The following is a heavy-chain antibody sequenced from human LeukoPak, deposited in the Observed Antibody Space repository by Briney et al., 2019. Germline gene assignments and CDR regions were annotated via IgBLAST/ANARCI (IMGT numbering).Heavy chain of an antibody. CDR3: ARGPITMVRGVTPDAFDI. Sequence: SEPLSLTFTVSGGSISSYYWSWIRPPPGKGLGWIGYIYYSGSTNYNPSLKSRVTISVDRSKKKISVQLSYVTAADTAVCYFARGPITMVRGVTPDAFDIWGQGTMVTLSS. J-gene: IGHJ3*02. V-gene: IGHV4-59*12. CDR1: GGSISSYY. D-gene: IGHD3-10*01. CDR2: IYYSGST.